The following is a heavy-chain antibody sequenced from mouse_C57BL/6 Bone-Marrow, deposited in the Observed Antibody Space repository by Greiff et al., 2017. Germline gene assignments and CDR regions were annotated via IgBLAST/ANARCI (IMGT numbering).Heavy chain of an antibody. J-gene: IGHJ4*01. CDR1: GYTFTSYW. D-gene: IGHD1-1*01. V-gene: IGHV1-64*01. CDR3: ARDKEDYYGSSPYYYAMDY. Sequence: QVQLQQSGAELVKPGASVKLSCKASGYTFTSYWMHWVKQRPGQGLEWIGMIHPNSGSTNYNEKFKSKATLTVDKSSSTAYMQLSSLTSEDSAVYYCARDKEDYYGSSPYYYAMDYWGQGTSVTVSS. CDR2: IHPNSGST.